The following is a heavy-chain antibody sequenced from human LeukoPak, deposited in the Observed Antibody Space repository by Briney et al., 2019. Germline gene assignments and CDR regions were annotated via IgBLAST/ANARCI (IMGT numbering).Heavy chain of an antibody. D-gene: IGHD5-18*01. CDR3: ARGSGYSYLYYYYGMDV. Sequence: ASVKVSCKASGYTFTSYDFNWVRQATGQGLEWMGWMNPNSGNTGYAQKFQGRVTMTRNTSISTAYMELSSLRSEDTAVYYCARGSGYSYLYYYYGMDVWGQGTTVTVSS. CDR2: MNPNSGNT. CDR1: GYTFTSYD. J-gene: IGHJ6*02. V-gene: IGHV1-8*01.